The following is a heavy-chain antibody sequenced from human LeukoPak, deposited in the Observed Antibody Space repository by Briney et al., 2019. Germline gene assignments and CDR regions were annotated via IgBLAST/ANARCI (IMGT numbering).Heavy chain of an antibody. V-gene: IGHV4-59*01. Sequence: KSSETLSLTCTVSGGSISSYYWSWIRQPPGKGLEWIGYIYYSGSTNYNPSLKSRVTISEDTSKNQFSLKLSSVTAADTAVYYCAKSYLSDYGFDYWGQGTLVTVSS. D-gene: IGHD4-17*01. CDR1: GGSISSYY. CDR3: AKSYLSDYGFDY. CDR2: IYYSGST. J-gene: IGHJ4*02.